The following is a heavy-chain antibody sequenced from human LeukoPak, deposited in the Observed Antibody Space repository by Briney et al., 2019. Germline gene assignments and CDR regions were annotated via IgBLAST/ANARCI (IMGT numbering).Heavy chain of an antibody. CDR3: ARVEYSSSSGTYSYYYYMDV. V-gene: IGHV1-8*03. Sequence: GASVKVSCKASGYTFTSYDINWVRQATAQGLEWMGWMNPNSGNTGYAQKFQGRVTITRNTSISTAYIELSSLRSEDTAVYYCARVEYSSSSGTYSYYYYMDVWGKGTTVTVSS. D-gene: IGHD6-6*01. J-gene: IGHJ6*03. CDR1: GYTFTSYD. CDR2: MNPNSGNT.